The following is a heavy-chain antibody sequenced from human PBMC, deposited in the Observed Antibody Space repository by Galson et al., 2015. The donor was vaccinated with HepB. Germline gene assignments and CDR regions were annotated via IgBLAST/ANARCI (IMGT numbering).Heavy chain of an antibody. J-gene: IGHJ5*02. CDR3: TRRVAGNGWFDP. Sequence: CAISGDSVSSSNGGWTWIRQSPSRGLEGLGRTYYASTSHSDYAEFWRHRITINPDTSLNQVSLQLSSVTPEDTAVYYCTRRVAGNGWFDPWGQGTLVTVSS. CDR2: TYYASTSHS. CDR1: GDSVSSSNGG. D-gene: IGHD2-8*01. V-gene: IGHV6-1*01.